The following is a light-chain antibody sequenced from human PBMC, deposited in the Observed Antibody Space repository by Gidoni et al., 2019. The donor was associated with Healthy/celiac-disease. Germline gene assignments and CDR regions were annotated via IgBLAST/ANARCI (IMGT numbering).Light chain of an antibody. Sequence: SYELTQPPSVSVSPGQTASINCSGDKLGDKYACWYQQKPGQSPWLVIYQDSKRPSGIPERFSGSNSGNTATLTISGTQAMDEADYYCQAWDSSTGVFGTGTKVTVL. CDR1: KLGDKY. CDR3: QAWDSSTGV. CDR2: QDS. V-gene: IGLV3-1*01. J-gene: IGLJ1*01.